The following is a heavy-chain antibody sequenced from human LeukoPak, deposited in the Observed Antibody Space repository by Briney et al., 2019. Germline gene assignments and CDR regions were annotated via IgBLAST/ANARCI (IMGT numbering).Heavy chain of an antibody. Sequence: ASVKVSCKVSGYTLTELSMHWVRQAPGKGVGWMGGFDPEDGETIYAQKFQGRVTMTEDTSTDTAYMELSSLRSEDTAVYYCATTPGGVVPAAILGAFDIWGQGTMVTVSS. V-gene: IGHV1-24*01. J-gene: IGHJ3*02. CDR3: ATTPGGVVPAAILGAFDI. CDR2: FDPEDGET. D-gene: IGHD2-2*02. CDR1: GYTLTELS.